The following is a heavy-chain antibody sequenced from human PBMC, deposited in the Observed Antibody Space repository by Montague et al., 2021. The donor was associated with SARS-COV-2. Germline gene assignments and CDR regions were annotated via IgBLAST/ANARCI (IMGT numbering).Heavy chain of an antibody. CDR2: IYTSGST. J-gene: IGHJ6*02. CDR3: PRAPDVDTAMVIDYYGMDV. V-gene: IGHV4-61*02. Sequence: TLSLTCTVSGGSISSGSYYWSWIRQPAGKGLEWIGRIYTSGSTNYNPSLKSRVTISVDTSKNQFSLKLISVTAADTAVYYCPRAPDVDTAMVIDYYGMDVWGQGTTVTVSS. CDR1: GGSISSGSYY. D-gene: IGHD5-18*01.